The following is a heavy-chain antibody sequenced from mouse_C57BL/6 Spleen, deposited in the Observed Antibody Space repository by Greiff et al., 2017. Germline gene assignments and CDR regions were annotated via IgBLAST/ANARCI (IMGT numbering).Heavy chain of an antibody. D-gene: IGHD1-1*01. Sequence: EVMLVESGAELVKPGASVKLSCTASGFNIKDYYMHWVKQRTEQGREWIGRIDPEDGETKYAPKFQGKATITADTSSNPAYLQLSSLTSEDTAVYYCARDGSSGYYFDYWGQGTTLTVSS. J-gene: IGHJ2*01. CDR3: ARDGSSGYYFDY. V-gene: IGHV14-2*01. CDR1: GFNIKDYY. CDR2: IDPEDGET.